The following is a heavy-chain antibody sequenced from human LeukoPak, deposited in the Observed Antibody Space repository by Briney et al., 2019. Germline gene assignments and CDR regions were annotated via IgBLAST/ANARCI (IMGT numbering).Heavy chain of an antibody. CDR2: IRYDESNN. CDR1: GFTFSSYG. Sequence: GGSLRLSCAASGFTFSSYGMHWVRQAPGKGLEWVAFIRYDESNNYYADSVKGRFTISRDNSKNTMYLQMNSLGAEDTAVYYCAKSYGANYFDYWGQGTLVIVSS. J-gene: IGHJ4*02. CDR3: AKSYGANYFDY. V-gene: IGHV3-30*02. D-gene: IGHD4-17*01.